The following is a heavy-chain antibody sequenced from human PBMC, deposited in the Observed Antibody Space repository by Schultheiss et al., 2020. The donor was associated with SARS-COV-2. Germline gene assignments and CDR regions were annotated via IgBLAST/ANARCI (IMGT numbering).Heavy chain of an antibody. J-gene: IGHJ4*02. V-gene: IGHV3-30*03. Sequence: GGSLRLSCAASGFTFSSYSMNWVRQAPGKGLEWVALISYDGSNKYYADSVKGRFTISRDNSKNTLYLQMNSLRAEDTAVYYCARDTSGCNDYWGQGTLVTVSS. CDR3: ARDTSGCNDY. D-gene: IGHD6-19*01. CDR2: ISYDGSNK. CDR1: GFTFSSYS.